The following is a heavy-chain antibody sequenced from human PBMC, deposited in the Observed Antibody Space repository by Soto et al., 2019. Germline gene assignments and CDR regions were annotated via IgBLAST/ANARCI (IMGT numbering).Heavy chain of an antibody. CDR3: ASAPPFH. J-gene: IGHJ4*02. CDR2: IYHSGST. V-gene: IGHV4-30-2*01. D-gene: IGHD3-16*01. Sequence: PSETLSLTCAVSGGSISSGGYSWSWIRQPPGKGLECIGYIYHSGSTYYNPSLKSRVTISVDRSKNQFSLKLSSVTAADTAVYYGASAPPFHWGQGTLVTVSS. CDR1: GGSISSGGYS.